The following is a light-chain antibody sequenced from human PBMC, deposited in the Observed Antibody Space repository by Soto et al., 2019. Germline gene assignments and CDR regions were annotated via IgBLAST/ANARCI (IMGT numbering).Light chain of an antibody. Sequence: QAVVTQSPSASASLGASVKLTCTLSSGHSTYGIAWHQQQPEKGPRFLMMLNSDGSHMKGDGIPDRFSGSNSGAERDLTISSLQSEDEADCYCQTWGTGIRVFGTGTKVTVL. J-gene: IGLJ1*01. CDR2: LNSDGSH. V-gene: IGLV4-69*01. CDR3: QTWGTGIRV. CDR1: SGHSTYG.